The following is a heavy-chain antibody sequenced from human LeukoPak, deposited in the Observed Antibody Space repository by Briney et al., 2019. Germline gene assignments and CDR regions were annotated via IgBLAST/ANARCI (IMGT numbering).Heavy chain of an antibody. D-gene: IGHD6-13*01. Sequence: GGSLRLSCAASGFTFSSYAMSWVRQAPGKGLEWVSGISWNSGSIGYADSVKGRFTISRDNAKNSLYLQMNSLRAEDTALYYCAKSGSSPYYFDYWGQGTLVTVSS. CDR1: GFTFSSYA. CDR3: AKSGSSPYYFDY. J-gene: IGHJ4*02. CDR2: ISWNSGSI. V-gene: IGHV3-9*01.